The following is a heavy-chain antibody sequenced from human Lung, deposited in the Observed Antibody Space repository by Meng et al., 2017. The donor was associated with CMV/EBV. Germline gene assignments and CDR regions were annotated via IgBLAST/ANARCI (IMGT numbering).Heavy chain of an antibody. V-gene: IGHV4-4*02. CDR1: GGPISSSDW. CDR2: LYHSGST. D-gene: IGHD2-21*02. J-gene: IGHJ5*01. CDR3: ARRGTAIPNWFDP. Sequence: SXTLSLTCAVSGGPISSSDWWSWVRQPPGKGLEWIGELYHSGSTNYNPSLKSRVTISVDKSKNQFSLKLSSVTAADTAVYYCARRGTAIPNWFDPWGQGTLVTVSS.